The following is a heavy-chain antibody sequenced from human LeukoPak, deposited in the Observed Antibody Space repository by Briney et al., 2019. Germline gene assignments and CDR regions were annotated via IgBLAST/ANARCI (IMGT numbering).Heavy chain of an antibody. V-gene: IGHV3-30-3*01. Sequence: TGGSLRLSCAASGFTFSSYAMHWVRQAPGKGLEWVAVISYDGSNKYYADSVKGRFTISRDNSKNTLYLQMNSLRAEDTAVYYCAKDVGILDAFDIWGQGTMVTVSS. CDR1: GFTFSSYA. J-gene: IGHJ3*02. CDR2: ISYDGSNK. D-gene: IGHD5-18*01. CDR3: AKDVGILDAFDI.